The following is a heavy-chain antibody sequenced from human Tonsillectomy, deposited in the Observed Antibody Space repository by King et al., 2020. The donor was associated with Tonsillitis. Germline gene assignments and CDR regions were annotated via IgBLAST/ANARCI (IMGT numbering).Heavy chain of an antibody. CDR2: LSYDGDHT. CDR3: AKSRPGSSWYGDDY. Sequence: VQLVESGGGVVQPGGSLRLSCAASGFTFRSFGMHWVRQTPDKGLEWLAVLSYDGDHTFYADSVKGRFTISRDNSENTLYLQMDSLRAEDTAVYYCAKSRPGSSWYGDDYWGQGTLVTVSS. V-gene: IGHV3-30*18. CDR1: GFTFRSFG. D-gene: IGHD6-19*01. J-gene: IGHJ4*02.